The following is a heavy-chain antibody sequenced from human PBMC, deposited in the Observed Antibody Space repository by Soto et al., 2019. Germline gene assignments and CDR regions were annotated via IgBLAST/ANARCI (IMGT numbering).Heavy chain of an antibody. V-gene: IGHV1-18*01. J-gene: IGHJ4*02. CDR2: ISAYNGNT. CDR1: GYTFTSYG. Sequence: ASVKVSCKASGYTFTSYGISWVRQAPGQGLEWMGWISAYNGNTNYAQKFQDWVTMTRDTSASTAYMELSRLRSDDTAVYYCARDLAGMTNILGNWGRGTLVTVSS. CDR3: ARDLAGMTNILGN.